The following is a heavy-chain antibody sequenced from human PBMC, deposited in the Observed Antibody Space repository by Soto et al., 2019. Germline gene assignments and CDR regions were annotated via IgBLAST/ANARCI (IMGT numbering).Heavy chain of an antibody. J-gene: IGHJ4*02. V-gene: IGHV1-18*01. CDR3: ARESSGWPPFY. D-gene: IGHD6-19*01. CDR1: GYTFSNYG. Sequence: GVSVKVSCKASGYTFSNYGFTWLRQAPGQGPEWMGWTYNGNTRYAQKFQGRVTMTTEASTSTAYMDLRSLTSDDTAVYYCARESSGWPPFYWGQGTPVTVSS. CDR2: TYNGNT.